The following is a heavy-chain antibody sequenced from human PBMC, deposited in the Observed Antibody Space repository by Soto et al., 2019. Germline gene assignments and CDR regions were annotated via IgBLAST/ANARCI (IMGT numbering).Heavy chain of an antibody. CDR1: GFTFSDYY. V-gene: IGHV3-11*01. D-gene: IGHD4-4*01. CDR2: ISSSGSNI. J-gene: IGHJ6*01. CDR3: AREGEYSNVCGACGMDV. Sequence: QAQLVESGGGVVQPGRSLRLSCAASGFTFSDYYMNWIRQAPGKGLEWVAYISSSGSNIYYADSVRGRFTISRDNAKNSLYLQMNSLRAEDTAVYYCAREGEYSNVCGACGMDVW.